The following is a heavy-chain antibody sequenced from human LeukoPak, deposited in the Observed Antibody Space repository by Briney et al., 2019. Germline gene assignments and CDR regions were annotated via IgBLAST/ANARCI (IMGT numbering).Heavy chain of an antibody. Sequence: ASVKVSCKVSGYTLTELSMHWVRQAPGKGLEWMGGFDPEGGETIYAQKFQGRVTMTEDTSTDTAYMELSSLRSEDTAVYYCATDLWRDYGDYEAYWGQGTLVTVSS. CDR3: ATDLWRDYGDYEAY. CDR1: GYTLTELS. V-gene: IGHV1-24*01. CDR2: FDPEGGET. D-gene: IGHD4-17*01. J-gene: IGHJ4*02.